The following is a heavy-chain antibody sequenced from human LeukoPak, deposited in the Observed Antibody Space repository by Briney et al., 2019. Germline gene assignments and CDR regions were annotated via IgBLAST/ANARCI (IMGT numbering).Heavy chain of an antibody. V-gene: IGHV1-69*13. CDR3: ARVGQQWLDLDY. CDR1: GGTFSSYA. D-gene: IGHD6-19*01. CDR2: IIPIFGTA. Sequence: ASVKVSCKASGGTFSSYAISWVRQAPGQGLEWMGGIIPIFGTANYAQKFQGRVTITADESTSTAYMELSSLRSGDTAVYYCARVGQQWLDLDYWGQGTLVTVSS. J-gene: IGHJ4*02.